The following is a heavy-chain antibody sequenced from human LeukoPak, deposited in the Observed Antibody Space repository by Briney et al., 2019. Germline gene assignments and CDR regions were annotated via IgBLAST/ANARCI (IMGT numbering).Heavy chain of an antibody. CDR3: ARDPSGRYYDH. Sequence: PGRSLRLSCGASGFTFSHYGVHWVRQAPGKGLEWVANINQDGSRFSYVDSVKGRFTISRDNAKNLLYLQMDSLRAEDTAMYYCARDPSGRYYDHWGQGTLVTVSS. V-gene: IGHV3-7*01. CDR1: GFTFSHYG. D-gene: IGHD1-26*01. J-gene: IGHJ4*02. CDR2: INQDGSRF.